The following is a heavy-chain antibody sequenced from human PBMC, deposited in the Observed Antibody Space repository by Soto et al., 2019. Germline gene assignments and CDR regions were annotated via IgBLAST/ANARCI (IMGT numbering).Heavy chain of an antibody. D-gene: IGHD3-10*01. J-gene: IGHJ3*02. Sequence: GASVKVSCKASGGTFSSYAISWVRQAPGQGLEWMGGIIPIFGTANYAQEFQGRVTITADESTSTAYMELSSLRSEDTAVYYCARIYGSGSHDAFDIWGQGTMVTVSS. V-gene: IGHV1-69*13. CDR1: GGTFSSYA. CDR3: ARIYGSGSHDAFDI. CDR2: IIPIFGTA.